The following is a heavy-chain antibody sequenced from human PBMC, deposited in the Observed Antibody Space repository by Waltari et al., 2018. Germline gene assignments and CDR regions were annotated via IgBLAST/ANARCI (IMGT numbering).Heavy chain of an antibody. CDR1: GFTFRDYW. D-gene: IGHD5-18*01. CDR3: ARKGGRGYTYGPFYYDS. V-gene: IGHV3-74*01. J-gene: IGHJ4*02. CDR2: LKVDGDSI. Sequence: EVQLVEAGGDIVQPGGSLRLSCVASGFTFRDYWMHWVRQVPGKGLVGFVRLKVDGDSIGYSDSVKGPFTISRDNTKNTVFLQLNSLRAEDTGVYYCARKGGRGYTYGPFYYDSWGQGTLVTVSS.